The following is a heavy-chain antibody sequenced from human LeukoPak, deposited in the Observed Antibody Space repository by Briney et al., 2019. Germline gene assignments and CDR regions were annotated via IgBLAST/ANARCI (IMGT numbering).Heavy chain of an antibody. CDR2: ISHDGSNK. Sequence: GRSLRLSCAASGFTFSSYGMHWVRQAPGKGLEWVAVISHDGSNKYYADSVKGRFTISRDNSKNTLYLQMNSLRAEDTAVYYCARAVGPFDYWGQGTLVTVSS. CDR1: GFTFSSYG. V-gene: IGHV3-30*03. CDR3: ARAVGPFDY. J-gene: IGHJ4*02.